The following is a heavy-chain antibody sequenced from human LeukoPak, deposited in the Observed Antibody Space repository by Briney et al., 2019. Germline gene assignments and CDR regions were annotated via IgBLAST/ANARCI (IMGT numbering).Heavy chain of an antibody. CDR2: INHSGST. CDR1: GGSISSSSYY. V-gene: IGHV4-39*07. CDR3: ARPFRGSRRGYSGYDRSPVAFDI. D-gene: IGHD5-12*01. Sequence: SETLSLTCTVSGGSISSSSYYWGWIRQPPGKGLEWIGEINHSGSTNYNPSLKSRVTISVDTSKNQFSLKLSSVTAADTAVYYCARPFRGSRRGYSGYDRSPVAFDIWGQGTMVTVSS. J-gene: IGHJ3*02.